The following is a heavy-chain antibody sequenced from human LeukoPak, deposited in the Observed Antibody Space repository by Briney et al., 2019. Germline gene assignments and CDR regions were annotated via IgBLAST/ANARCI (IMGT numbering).Heavy chain of an antibody. CDR3: AKGSSVVTTARVWYFDY. V-gene: IGHV3-23*01. CDR2: ISESGGGT. J-gene: IGHJ4*02. Sequence: GGSLRLSCAASGFTFSSYAMSWVRQSPGKGLGWVSAISESGGGTYYADSMKGRFTISRDNSKNTLYLQMNSLRAEDTAVYYCAKGSSVVTTARVWYFDYWGQGTLVTVSS. CDR1: GFTFSSYA. D-gene: IGHD2-21*02.